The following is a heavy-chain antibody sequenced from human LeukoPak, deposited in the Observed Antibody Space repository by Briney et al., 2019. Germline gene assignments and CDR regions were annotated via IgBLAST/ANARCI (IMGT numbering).Heavy chain of an antibody. J-gene: IGHJ3*01. CDR2: ISYTGTYI. Sequence: GGSLRLSCAASAFSLNAYNMNWVRQAPGKGLEWVSSISYTGTYIYYADSVKGRFTISRDNSKNTLYLQMNSLRAEDTAVYYCAKDLSSSSSPWGQGTMVTVSS. CDR1: AFSLNAYN. CDR3: AKDLSSSSSP. D-gene: IGHD6-13*01. V-gene: IGHV3-21*04.